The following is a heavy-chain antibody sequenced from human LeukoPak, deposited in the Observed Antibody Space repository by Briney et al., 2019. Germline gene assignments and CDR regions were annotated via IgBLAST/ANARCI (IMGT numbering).Heavy chain of an antibody. CDR2: IYTSGST. CDR1: GGSISSGSYY. J-gene: IGHJ4*02. D-gene: IGHD3-22*01. V-gene: IGHV4-61*02. Sequence: SETLSLTCTVSGGSISSGSYYWSWIRQPAGKGLEWIGRIYTSGSTNYNPSLKSRVTISVDTSKNQFSLKLSSVTAADTAVYYCARDFGCDREFDYWGQGTLVTVSS. CDR3: ARDFGCDREFDY.